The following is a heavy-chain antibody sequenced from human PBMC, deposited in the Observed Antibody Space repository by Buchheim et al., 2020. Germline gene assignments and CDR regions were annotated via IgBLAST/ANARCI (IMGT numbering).Heavy chain of an antibody. CDR2: ISYDGRND. D-gene: IGHD3-10*01. Sequence: QVQLVESGGGVVQPGWSLRLSCVGSGFSFSSFGMNWVRRAPGKGLEWVAVISYDGRNDYEADSVKGRFTISRDNSKNTLYLQMNSLTADDTAVYYCAKDGGTVTMNRGVMISYGMDVWGQGTT. CDR1: GFSFSSFG. CDR3: AKDGGTVTMNRGVMISYGMDV. V-gene: IGHV3-30*18. J-gene: IGHJ6*02.